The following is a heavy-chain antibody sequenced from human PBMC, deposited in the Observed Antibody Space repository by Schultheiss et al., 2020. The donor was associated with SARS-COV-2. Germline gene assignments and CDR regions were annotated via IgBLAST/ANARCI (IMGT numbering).Heavy chain of an antibody. CDR2: IYYSGST. CDR1: GGSISSYY. V-gene: IGHV4-59*01. J-gene: IGHJ6*02. D-gene: IGHD1-26*01. CDR3: ARTWPVREDYGMDV. Sequence: SETLSLTCTVSGGSISSYYWSWIRQPPGKGLEWIGYIYYSGSTNYNPSLKSRVTISVDTSKNQFSLKLSSATAADTAVYYCARTWPVREDYGMDVWGQGTTVTVSS.